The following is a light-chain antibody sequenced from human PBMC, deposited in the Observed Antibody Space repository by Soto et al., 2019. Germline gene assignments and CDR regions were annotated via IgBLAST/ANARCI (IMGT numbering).Light chain of an antibody. J-gene: IGKJ1*01. CDR1: QSVSSSY. CDR3: QQYGSSPRT. V-gene: IGKV3-20*01. CDR2: GAS. Sequence: EIVFTQAPGTLSLSPGERAILSCRASQSVSSSYLAWYRQKPGQAPSLLIYGASSRATGIPDRFSGSGSGTDFTLTISRLEPEDFAVYYCQQYGSSPRTLGQGTKVDIK.